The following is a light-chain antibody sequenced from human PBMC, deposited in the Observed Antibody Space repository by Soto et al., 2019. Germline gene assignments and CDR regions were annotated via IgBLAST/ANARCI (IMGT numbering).Light chain of an antibody. CDR1: QSVSRSL. J-gene: IGKJ2*03. V-gene: IGKV3-20*01. Sequence: EIVLTQSPGTLSLSPGERATLSCRASQSVSRSLLAWYQQKPGQAPRLLIYGASTRATGIADRFSGSGSGTAVSLTISRLEPEDFAVYYCQQYGNRPPYSFGEGTKLEIK. CDR3: QQYGNRPPYS. CDR2: GAS.